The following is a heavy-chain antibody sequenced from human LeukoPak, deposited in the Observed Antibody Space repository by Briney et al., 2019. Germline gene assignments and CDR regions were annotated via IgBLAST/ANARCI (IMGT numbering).Heavy chain of an antibody. Sequence: PGGSLRLSCAASGFTFDDYAMHWVRHAPGKGLEWVSGISWNSGYIGYEDSVKGRFTISRDNAKNSLYLQMNSLRAEDTAVYYCAELGITMIGGVWGKGTTVTISS. CDR3: AELGITMIGGV. CDR1: GFTFDDYA. J-gene: IGHJ6*04. V-gene: IGHV3-9*01. D-gene: IGHD3-10*02. CDR2: ISWNSGYI.